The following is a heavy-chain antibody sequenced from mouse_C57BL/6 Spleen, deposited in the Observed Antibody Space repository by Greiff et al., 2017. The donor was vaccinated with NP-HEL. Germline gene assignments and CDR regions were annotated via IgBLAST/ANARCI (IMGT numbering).Heavy chain of an antibody. V-gene: IGHV1-69*01. CDR1: GYTFTSYW. J-gene: IGHJ3*01. CDR3: ARSDDGYPY. Sequence: QVQLQQPGAELVMPGASVKLSCKASGYTFTSYWMHWVKQRPGQGLEWIGEIDPSDSYTNYNQKFKGKSTLTVAKSSSTAYMQLSSLTSEDSAVYYCARSDDGYPYWGQGTLVTVSA. CDR2: IDPSDSYT. D-gene: IGHD2-3*01.